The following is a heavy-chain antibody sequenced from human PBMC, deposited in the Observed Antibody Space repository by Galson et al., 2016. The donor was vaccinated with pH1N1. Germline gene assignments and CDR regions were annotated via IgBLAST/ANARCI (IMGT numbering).Heavy chain of an antibody. D-gene: IGHD4-17*01. J-gene: IGHJ4*02. Sequence: LRLSCAASGFLVTNKFMSWVRQAPGKGLEWVSIIYPGGSTYYADSVEGRFTISRDNSKNTLYLHMNSLRAEDTAVYYCASDTVPNGADCWGQGTLVTVSP. V-gene: IGHV3-53*01. CDR1: GFLVTNKF. CDR2: IYPGGST. CDR3: ASDTVPNGADC.